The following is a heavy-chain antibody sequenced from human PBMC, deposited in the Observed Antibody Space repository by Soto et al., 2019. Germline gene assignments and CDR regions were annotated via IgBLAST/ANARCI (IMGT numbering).Heavy chain of an antibody. Sequence: SETLSLTCTVSGGSISSYYWSRIRQPPGKGLEWIGYIYYSGSTNYNPSLKSRVTISVDTSKNQFSLKLSSVTAADTAVYYCARYPGRPDIVVGMDVWGQGTTVTVSS. CDR2: IYYSGST. CDR3: ARYPGRPDIVVGMDV. V-gene: IGHV4-59*01. D-gene: IGHD2-21*01. CDR1: GGSISSYY. J-gene: IGHJ6*02.